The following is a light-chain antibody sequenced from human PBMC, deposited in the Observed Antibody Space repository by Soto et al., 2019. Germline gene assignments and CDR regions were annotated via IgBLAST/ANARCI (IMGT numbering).Light chain of an antibody. V-gene: IGLV1-40*01. CDR3: QSYDSSLSGYVV. CDR1: SSNIGAGYD. J-gene: IGLJ2*01. CDR2: GNS. Sequence: QSVLTQPPSVSGAPGQRVTLSCTWSSSNIGAGYDVHWYQQLPVTAPKLPIYGNSHRPSRVPDRVSGSKSGTSASLAITGLHAEDESDYYCQSYDSSLSGYVVFGGGTKLTVL.